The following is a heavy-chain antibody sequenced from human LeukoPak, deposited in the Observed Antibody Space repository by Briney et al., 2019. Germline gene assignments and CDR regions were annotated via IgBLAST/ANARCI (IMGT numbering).Heavy chain of an antibody. Sequence: GGSLRLSCTASGFTFSNYAMSWVRQAPGKGLEWVAFIRYDGSNKYYADSVKGRFTISRDNSKNTLYLQMNSLRAEDTAVYYCAKETTVKYYYYGMDVWGQGTTVTVSS. D-gene: IGHD4-17*01. CDR1: GFTFSNYA. CDR2: IRYDGSNK. V-gene: IGHV3-30*02. CDR3: AKETTVKYYYYGMDV. J-gene: IGHJ6*02.